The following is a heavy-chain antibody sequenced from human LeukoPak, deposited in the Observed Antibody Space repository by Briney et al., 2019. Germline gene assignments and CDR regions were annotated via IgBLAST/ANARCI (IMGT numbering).Heavy chain of an antibody. Sequence: GGSLRLSCAASGFTFRDYWMSWVRQAPGKGLEGVGNIKEDGSTKYYLDSVKGRVTISRDNARNSLHLQMDSLRAEDTAVYFCVRDTGFNTFDYWGQGTLVTVS. CDR3: VRDTGFNTFDY. V-gene: IGHV3-7*05. CDR1: GFTFRDYW. CDR2: IKEDGSTK. J-gene: IGHJ4*02. D-gene: IGHD5-24*01.